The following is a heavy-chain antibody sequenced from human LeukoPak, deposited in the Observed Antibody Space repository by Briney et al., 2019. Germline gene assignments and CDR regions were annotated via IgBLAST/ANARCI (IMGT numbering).Heavy chain of an antibody. V-gene: IGHV3-48*01. CDR3: ARDRKVSSWYAAYSSGWYERPDWFDP. D-gene: IGHD6-19*01. CDR2: ISSSSSTI. Sequence: GGSLRLSCAASGFTFSSYSMNWVRQAPGKGLEWVSYISSSSSTIYYADSVKGRFTISRDNAKNSLYLQMNSLRAEDTAVYYCARDRKVSSWYAAYSSGWYERPDWFDPWGQGTLVTVSS. J-gene: IGHJ5*02. CDR1: GFTFSSYS.